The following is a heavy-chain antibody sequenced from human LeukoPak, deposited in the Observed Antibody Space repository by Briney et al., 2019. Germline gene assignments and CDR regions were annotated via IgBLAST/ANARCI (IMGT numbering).Heavy chain of an antibody. D-gene: IGHD2-2*01. CDR3: ACGSSTAYVDH. CDR1: GASISSYY. Sequence: PSETLSLTCTVSGASISSYYWSWIRQPPGKGPEWIGYIQHTGSTNYNRSLKSRVTISVDTSKNQFSLKLSSVTAADTAVYFCACGSSTAYVDHWGQGTLVTASS. J-gene: IGHJ4*02. V-gene: IGHV4-4*09. CDR2: IQHTGST.